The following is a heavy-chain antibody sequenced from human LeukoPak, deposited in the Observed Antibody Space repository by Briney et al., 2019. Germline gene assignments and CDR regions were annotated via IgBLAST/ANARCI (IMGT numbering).Heavy chain of an antibody. CDR2: ISSSNSTI. CDR3: ARDRGGSYSAIDY. J-gene: IGHJ4*02. V-gene: IGHV3-48*04. D-gene: IGHD1-26*01. Sequence: GGSLTLSCEASGFTFSNYAMHWVRQAPGKGLEWVSFISSSNSTIYYVDSVKGRFTISRDNAKNSLFLQMNSRRAEDTGVYYCARDRGGSYSAIDYWGQGTLVTVSS. CDR1: GFTFSNYA.